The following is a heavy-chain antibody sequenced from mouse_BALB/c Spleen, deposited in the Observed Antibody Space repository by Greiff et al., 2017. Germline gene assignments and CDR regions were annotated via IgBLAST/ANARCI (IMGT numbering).Heavy chain of an antibody. CDR1: GFTFSSYA. Sequence: EVQGVESGGGLVKPGGSLKLSCAASGFTFSSYAMSWVRQTPEKRLEWVASISSGGSTYYPDSVKGRFTISRDNARNILYLQMSSLRSEDTAMYYCAREEVYDYDDYYAMDYWGQGTSVTVSS. CDR3: AREEVYDYDDYYAMDY. CDR2: ISSGGST. D-gene: IGHD2-4*01. J-gene: IGHJ4*01. V-gene: IGHV5-6-5*01.